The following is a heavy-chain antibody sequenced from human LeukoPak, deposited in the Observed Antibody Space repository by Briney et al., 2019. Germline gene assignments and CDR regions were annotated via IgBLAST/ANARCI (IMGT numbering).Heavy chain of an antibody. V-gene: IGHV3-30*18. CDR1: GFTFSSYG. CDR2: ISYDGSNK. J-gene: IGHJ2*01. CDR3: AKERSSGWYFDL. Sequence: GGSLRLSCAASGFTFSSYGMHWVRQAPGKGLEWVAVISYDGSNKYYADSVKGRFTISRDNSKNTLYLQMNSLRAEDTAVYYCAKERSSGWYFDLWGRGTLVTVSS. D-gene: IGHD6-19*01.